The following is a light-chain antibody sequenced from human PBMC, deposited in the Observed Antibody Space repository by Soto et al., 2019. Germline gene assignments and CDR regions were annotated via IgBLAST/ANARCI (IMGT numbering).Light chain of an antibody. Sequence: QSALAQPSSVSGSPGQSVTISCTGTSSDVSVYNYVSWYQQNPGKATKLMIYDVSKRPSGVPDRFSGSRSGNTASLTISGLQAEDEADYYCCSYAGRYTYVFGTGTKVTVL. J-gene: IGLJ1*01. CDR2: DVS. CDR1: SSDVSVYNY. V-gene: IGLV2-11*01. CDR3: CSYAGRYTYV.